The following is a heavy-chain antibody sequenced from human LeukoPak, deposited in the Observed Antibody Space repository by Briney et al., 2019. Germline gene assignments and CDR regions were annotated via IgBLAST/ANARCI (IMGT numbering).Heavy chain of an antibody. CDR1: GGSISSYN. D-gene: IGHD2-2*01. Sequence: WETLTLTCTVSGGSISSYNWSWIRQPPGKGLEWIGYVNNSGSTNYKASGSTNHNPSLSSRVTISVDTSRDQFSLKRTVRERSSLCSSSLGAFDFWGQGTMVTVSS. CDR3: GAFDF. CDR2: VNNSGST. V-gene: IGHV4-59*01. J-gene: IGHJ3*01.